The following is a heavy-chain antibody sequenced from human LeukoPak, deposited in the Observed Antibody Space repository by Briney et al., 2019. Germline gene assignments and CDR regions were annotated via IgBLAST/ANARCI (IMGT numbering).Heavy chain of an antibody. D-gene: IGHD3-22*01. V-gene: IGHV4-30-2*01. CDR3: ARDENGINTNWFDP. CDR2: IYHSGST. Sequence: SSETLSLTCTVSGGSISSSSYYWSWIRQPPGKGLEWIGYIYHSGSTYYNPSLKSRVTISVDKSKNQFSLKLSSVTAADTAVYYCARDENGINTNWFDPWGQGTLVTVSS. J-gene: IGHJ5*02. CDR1: GGSISSSSYY.